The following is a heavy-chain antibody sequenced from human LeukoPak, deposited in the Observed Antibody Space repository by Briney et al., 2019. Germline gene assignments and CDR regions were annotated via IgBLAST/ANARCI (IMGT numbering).Heavy chain of an antibody. CDR3: ARVDSGNYDY. V-gene: IGHV3-30*04. CDR2: ISFDGTNK. CDR1: GFTFSTFA. D-gene: IGHD1-26*01. Sequence: GGSLRLSCAASGFTFSTFAMHWVRQTPGKGLEWVAVISFDGTNKDYADSVKGRFTISRDNSKNTLFLQMNSLRVEDTAVYYCARVDSGNYDYWGQGTLLTVSS. J-gene: IGHJ4*02.